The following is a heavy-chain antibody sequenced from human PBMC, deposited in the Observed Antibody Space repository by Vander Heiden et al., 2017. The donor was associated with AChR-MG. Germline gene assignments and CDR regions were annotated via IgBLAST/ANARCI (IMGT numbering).Heavy chain of an antibody. V-gene: IGHV3-21*01. Sequence: EVQLVESGGGLVKRGGSLRLYCAASGFTFSTNSVNWVRQAPGKELEWVSSISSSSSYIYYADSVKGRFTISRDNAKNSLYLQMNSLRAEDTAVYYCANVPAATFRTYYYYGMDVWGQGTTVTVSS. CDR3: ANVPAATFRTYYYYGMDV. CDR2: ISSSSSYI. J-gene: IGHJ6*02. CDR1: GFTFSTNS. D-gene: IGHD2-2*01.